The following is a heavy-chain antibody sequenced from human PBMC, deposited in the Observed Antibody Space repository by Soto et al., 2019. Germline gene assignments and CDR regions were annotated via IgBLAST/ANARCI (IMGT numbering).Heavy chain of an antibody. J-gene: IGHJ4*02. CDR1: GGSFSNDY. CDR2: IFHSGIT. V-gene: IGHV4-59*01. Sequence: SETLSLTCTVSGGSFSNDYWTWIRQSPGKGLEWIGYIFHSGITDYNPSLQSRVTISIDTSRNHFSLNLTSVTAADTAVYYCARDRYFYDSRGYYRTLDSWGQGTLVTVS. CDR3: ARDRYFYDSRGYYRTLDS. D-gene: IGHD3-22*01.